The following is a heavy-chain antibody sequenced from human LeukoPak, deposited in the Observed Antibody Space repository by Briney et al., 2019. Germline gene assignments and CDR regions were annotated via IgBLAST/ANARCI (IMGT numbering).Heavy chain of an antibody. CDR1: GYSISSGYY. Sequence: SETLSLTCAVSGYSISSGYYWGWIRQPPGKGLEWIGSIYHSGSAYYNSSLKSRVTISVDTSKNQFSLKLTSVTAADMAVYYCAREWGYDYFFDYWGQGTLVTVSS. CDR3: AREWGYDYFFDY. D-gene: IGHD3-22*01. V-gene: IGHV4-38-2*02. CDR2: IYHSGSA. J-gene: IGHJ4*02.